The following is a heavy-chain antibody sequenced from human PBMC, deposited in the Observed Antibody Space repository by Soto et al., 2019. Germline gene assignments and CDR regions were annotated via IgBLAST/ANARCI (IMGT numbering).Heavy chain of an antibody. D-gene: IGHD3-10*01. CDR2: INPNGGST. V-gene: IGHV1-46*01. CDR3: ARSSGGLFGFIIEVSNWLAP. CDR1: ADTFTSYY. Sequence: ASVKVSCKAPADTFTSYYIPWVRQAPGHWLQRMGIINPNGGSTRFAQTFQGTITTTTDTSTSTVYMDLRSLTSEDTAVYYCARSSGGLFGFIIEVSNWLAPWGQGALVTYSS. J-gene: IGHJ5*02.